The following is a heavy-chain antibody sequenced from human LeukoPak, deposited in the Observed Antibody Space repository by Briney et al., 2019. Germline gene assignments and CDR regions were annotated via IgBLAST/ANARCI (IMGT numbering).Heavy chain of an antibody. J-gene: IGHJ4*02. Sequence: GGSLRLSCAASGFTFSSYEMNWVRQAPGKGLEWVSYISSSGSTIYYADSVKGRFTISRDNAKNSLYLQMNSLRAEDTAVYYCAREGDHYYVSSGFDYWGQGTLVTVSS. CDR1: GFTFSSYE. V-gene: IGHV3-48*03. CDR2: ISSSGSTI. CDR3: AREGDHYYVSSGFDY. D-gene: IGHD3-22*01.